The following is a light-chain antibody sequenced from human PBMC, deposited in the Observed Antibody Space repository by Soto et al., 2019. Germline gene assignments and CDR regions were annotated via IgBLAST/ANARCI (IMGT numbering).Light chain of an antibody. Sequence: NFMLTQPHSVSESPGKTVTISCTGSSGSIASNYVQWFQQRPGSAPTTVIYEDNKRPSGVPDRFSGSIDSSSNSASLTISGMKTEGEADYLRQFYCDNQQGFGGRTKLTVL. CDR2: EDN. CDR1: SGSIASNY. V-gene: IGLV6-57*02. CDR3: QFYCDNQQG. J-gene: IGLJ3*02.